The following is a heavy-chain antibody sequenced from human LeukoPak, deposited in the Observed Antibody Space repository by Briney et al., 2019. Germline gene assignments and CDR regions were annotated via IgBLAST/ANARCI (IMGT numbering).Heavy chain of an antibody. D-gene: IGHD3-10*01. Sequence: GGSLRLSCAASGFTFSSYAMSRVRQAPGKGLEWVSAISGSGGSTYYADSVKGRFTISRDNSKNTLYLQMNSLRAEDTAVYYCAKDSPGTTMVRDLDYWGQGTLVTVSS. J-gene: IGHJ4*02. CDR2: ISGSGGST. V-gene: IGHV3-23*01. CDR1: GFTFSSYA. CDR3: AKDSPGTTMVRDLDY.